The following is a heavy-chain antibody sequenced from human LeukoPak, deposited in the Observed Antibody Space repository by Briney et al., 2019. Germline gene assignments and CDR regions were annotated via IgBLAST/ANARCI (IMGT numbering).Heavy chain of an antibody. Sequence: ASETLSLTCTVSGGSISSGSYYWSWIRQPAGKGLEWIGRIYTSGSTNYNPSPKSRATISVDTSKNQFSLKLSSVTAADTAVYYCAREGAPRLPGFGRFDPWGQGTLVTVSS. CDR1: GGSISSGSYY. J-gene: IGHJ5*02. CDR3: AREGAPRLPGFGRFDP. V-gene: IGHV4-61*02. CDR2: IYTSGST. D-gene: IGHD6-6*01.